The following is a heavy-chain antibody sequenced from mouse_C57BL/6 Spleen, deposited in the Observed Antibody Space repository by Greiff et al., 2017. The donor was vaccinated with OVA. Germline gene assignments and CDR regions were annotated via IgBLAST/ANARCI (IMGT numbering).Heavy chain of an antibody. J-gene: IGHJ4*01. V-gene: IGHV5-6*01. CDR3: ARDAMDY. D-gene: IGHD3-1*01. CDR2: ISSGGSYT. CDR1: GFTFSSYG. Sequence: EVHLVESGGDLVKPGGSLKLSCAASGFTFSSYGMSWVRHTPDKRLEWVATISSGGSYTYYPDSVKGRFTISRDNAKKTLYLQMSSLKSEDTAMYYCARDAMDYWGQGTSVTVSS.